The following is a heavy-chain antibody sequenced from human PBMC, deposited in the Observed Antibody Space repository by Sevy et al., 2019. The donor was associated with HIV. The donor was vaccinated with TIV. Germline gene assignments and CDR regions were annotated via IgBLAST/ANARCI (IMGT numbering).Heavy chain of an antibody. V-gene: IGHV4-39*01. Sequence: SETLSLTCTVSGGSISSSSYYWGWIRQPPGKGLEWIGSIYYSGSTYYNPSLKSRVTISVDTSKNQFSLKLSSVTAADTAVYYCARPGTMVWGIGFDPWGQGTLVTVSS. CDR2: IYYSGST. CDR1: GGSISSSSYY. D-gene: IGHD3-10*01. CDR3: ARPGTMVWGIGFDP. J-gene: IGHJ5*02.